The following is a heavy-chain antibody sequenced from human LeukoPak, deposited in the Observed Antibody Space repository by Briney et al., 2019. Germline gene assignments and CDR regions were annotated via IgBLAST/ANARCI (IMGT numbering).Heavy chain of an antibody. V-gene: IGHV3-20*04. CDR3: VRSRSYYFDY. J-gene: IGHJ4*02. CDR1: GFIVSSSY. Sequence: GGSLRLSCAASGFIVSSSYMSWVRQDPGRRLEWVSTVDWSGGRTSYADSVKGRFTISRDNAKNSLYLQMNSLRAEDTALYFCVRSRSYYFDYWGQGTLVTVSS. D-gene: IGHD1-26*01. CDR2: VDWSGGRT.